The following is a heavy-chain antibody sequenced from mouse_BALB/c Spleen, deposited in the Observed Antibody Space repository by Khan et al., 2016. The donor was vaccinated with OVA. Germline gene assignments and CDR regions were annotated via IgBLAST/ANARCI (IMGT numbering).Heavy chain of an antibody. D-gene: IGHD1-1*01. CDR1: GISITSGNYR. V-gene: IGHV3-5*02. Sequence: VQLKQSGPGLVKPSQTVSLTCNVTGISITSGNYRWSWIRQFPGNKLEWIGNIYYSGTVTYNPSLTSRTTITRDTSKNQFFLEMNSLTAEDTATYDCARDYGSLYWFFDVWGAGTTVTVSS. CDR2: IYYSGTV. J-gene: IGHJ1*01. CDR3: ARDYGSLYWFFDV.